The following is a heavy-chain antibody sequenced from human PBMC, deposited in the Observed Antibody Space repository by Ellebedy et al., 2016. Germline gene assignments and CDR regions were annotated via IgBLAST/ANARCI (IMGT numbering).Heavy chain of an antibody. V-gene: IGHV1-2*02. Sequence: ASVKVSXXASGYTFSDYYIYWVRQAPGQGLEWMGWINPDGGGTTYARNFQGRVIMTRDTSISTAYMQLTRLTSDDTAVYFCARDQDTGWYQIDNWGQGTRVTVSS. J-gene: IGHJ4*02. CDR1: GYTFSDYY. CDR3: ARDQDTGWYQIDN. D-gene: IGHD6-19*01. CDR2: INPDGGGT.